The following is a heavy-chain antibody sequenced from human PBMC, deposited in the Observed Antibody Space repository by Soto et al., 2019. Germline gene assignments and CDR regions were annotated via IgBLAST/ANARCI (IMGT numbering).Heavy chain of an antibody. CDR1: GFTFTRYS. Sequence: GGSLRLSCVASGFTFTRYSMNWVRQAPGKGLEWVSSISSTTNYIYYGDSMKGRFTISRDNAKNSLYLEMNSLRAEDTAVYYCARESEDLTSNFDYWGQGTLVTVSS. CDR2: ISSTTNYI. V-gene: IGHV3-21*06. CDR3: ARESEDLTSNFDY. J-gene: IGHJ4*02.